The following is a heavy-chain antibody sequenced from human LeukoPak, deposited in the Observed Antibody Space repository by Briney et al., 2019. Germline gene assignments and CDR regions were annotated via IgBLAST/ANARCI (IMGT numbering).Heavy chain of an antibody. V-gene: IGHV3-53*01. D-gene: IGHD2-2*01. CDR1: GLTVSSNY. J-gene: IGHJ6*03. Sequence: PGGSLRLFCAASGLTVSSNYMSWVRQAPGKGLDLVAVIYAGGTTYYADSVKGRFSISRDKDTLYLQMNSLRVEETAVYYCAKMHCSTTSCPYYMDVWGNGTTVTVSS. CDR3: AKMHCSTTSCPYYMDV. CDR2: IYAGGTT.